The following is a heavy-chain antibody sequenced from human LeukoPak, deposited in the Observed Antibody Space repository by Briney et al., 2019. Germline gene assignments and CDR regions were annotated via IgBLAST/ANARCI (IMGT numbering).Heavy chain of an antibody. D-gene: IGHD6-19*01. Sequence: SETLSLTCTVSGGSISSSSYYWGWIRQPPGKGLEWIGSIYYSGSTYYNPSLKSRVTISVDTSKNQFSLKLSSVTAADRAVYYCARVGYSSGWPWSQGTLVTVSS. CDR2: IYYSGST. CDR1: GGSISSSSYY. V-gene: IGHV4-39*07. CDR3: ARVGYSSGWP. J-gene: IGHJ5*02.